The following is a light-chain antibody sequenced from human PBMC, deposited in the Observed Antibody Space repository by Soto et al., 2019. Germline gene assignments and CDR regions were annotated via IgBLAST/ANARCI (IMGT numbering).Light chain of an antibody. CDR2: AAS. V-gene: IGKV1-27*01. J-gene: IGKJ1*01. CDR3: QKYDPAPAM. CDR1: QDIKKF. Sequence: DIPLTQSPSSLSASLGDRVTITCRASQDIKKFLAWYQQRPGKVPDLLIYAASPLRSGVPSRFSGSASGTDFSFTITSLQPDDVATYYCQKYDPAPAMFGQGTKVDIK.